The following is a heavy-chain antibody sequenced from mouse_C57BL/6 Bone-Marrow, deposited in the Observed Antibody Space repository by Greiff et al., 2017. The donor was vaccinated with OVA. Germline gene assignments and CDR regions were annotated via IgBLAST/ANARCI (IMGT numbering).Heavy chain of an antibody. D-gene: IGHD1-1*01. CDR2: ISYDGSN. Sequence: EVQLVESGPGLVKPSQSLSLTCSVTGYSITSGYYWNWIRQFPGNKLEWMGYISYDGSNNYNPSLKNRISITRDTSKNQFFLKLNSVTTADTATYYCASPNYYGSPPWYFDVWGTGTTVTVSS. J-gene: IGHJ1*03. CDR1: GYSITSGYY. V-gene: IGHV3-6*01. CDR3: ASPNYYGSPPWYFDV.